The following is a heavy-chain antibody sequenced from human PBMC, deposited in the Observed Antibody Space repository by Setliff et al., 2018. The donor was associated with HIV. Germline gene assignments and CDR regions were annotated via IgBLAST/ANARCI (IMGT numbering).Heavy chain of an antibody. J-gene: IGHJ4*02. D-gene: IGHD1-1*01. CDR2: IYPGDFDT. V-gene: IGHV5-51*01. Sequence: ISCQGFGYSFANYWLGWVRQMPGKGLEWMGIIYPGDFDTKYSPSFQGQVTISADKTINTVYLQWSSLRASDTAMYYCARLRGLNLEPFDYWGQGTLVTVSS. CDR3: ARLRGLNLEPFDY. CDR1: GYSFANYW.